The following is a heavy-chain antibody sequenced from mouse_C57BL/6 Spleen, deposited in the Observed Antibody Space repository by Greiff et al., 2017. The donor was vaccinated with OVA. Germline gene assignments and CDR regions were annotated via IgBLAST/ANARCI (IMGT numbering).Heavy chain of an antibody. CDR3: TRYLTPWDAMDY. CDR2: IDPETGGT. CDR1: GYTFTDYE. Sequence: QVQLQQSGAELVRPGASVTLSCKASGYTFTDYEMHWVKQTPVHGLEWIGAIDPETGGTAYNQKVKGKAILTADKSSSTAYMELRSLTSEDSAVYYCTRYLTPWDAMDYWGQGTSVTVSS. V-gene: IGHV1-15*01. J-gene: IGHJ4*01. D-gene: IGHD1-1*01.